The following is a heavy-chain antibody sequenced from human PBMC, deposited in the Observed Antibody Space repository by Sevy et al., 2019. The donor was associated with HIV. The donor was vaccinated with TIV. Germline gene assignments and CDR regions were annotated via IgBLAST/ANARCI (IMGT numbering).Heavy chain of an antibody. CDR2: IYTTGDT. Sequence: LSETLSLTCTVSGGSISNYYWSWIRQPAGKGLEWIGRIYTTGDTNYNPSLESRVTMSVDTSKNQFSLKLNSVTAADTAVYYCARDLVPGVSEGDDAFDIWGQGTMVTVSS. D-gene: IGHD2-21*02. J-gene: IGHJ3*02. CDR1: GGSISNYY. CDR3: ARDLVPGVSEGDDAFDI. V-gene: IGHV4-4*07.